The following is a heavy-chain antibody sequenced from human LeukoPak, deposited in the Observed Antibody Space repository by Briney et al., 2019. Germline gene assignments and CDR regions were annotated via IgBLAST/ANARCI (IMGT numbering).Heavy chain of an antibody. D-gene: IGHD6-19*01. CDR1: GFTFSSYG. V-gene: IGHV3-33*01. CDR2: IWYDGSNK. J-gene: IGHJ4*02. CDR3: ARDPGSSGWCDYYFDY. Sequence: GSLRLSCAASGFTFSSYGMHWVRQAPGKGLEWVAVIWYDGSNKYYADSVKGRFTISRDNSKNTLYLQMSSLRAEDTAVYYCARDPGSSGWCDYYFDYWGQGTLVTVSS.